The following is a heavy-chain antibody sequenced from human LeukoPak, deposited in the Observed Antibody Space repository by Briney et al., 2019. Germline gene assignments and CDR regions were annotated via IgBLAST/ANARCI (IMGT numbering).Heavy chain of an antibody. Sequence: SVKVSCKASGGTFSNYAITWVRQAPGQGLEWMGGIIPIFGTASYAQKFRGRVTITADESTSTAYMEVSSLRSEDTAVYYCATLSTNDYGDYWGQGTLVTVSS. D-gene: IGHD2-8*01. CDR1: GGTFSNYA. CDR3: ATLSTNDYGDY. J-gene: IGHJ4*02. CDR2: IIPIFGTA. V-gene: IGHV1-69*13.